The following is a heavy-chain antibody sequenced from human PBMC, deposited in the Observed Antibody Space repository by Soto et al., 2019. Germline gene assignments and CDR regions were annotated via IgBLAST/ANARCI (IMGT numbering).Heavy chain of an antibody. V-gene: IGHV1-2*04. CDR3: ARDFRTYYYDSSGYYDYYYGMDV. CDR1: GYTFTGYY. J-gene: IGHJ6*01. Sequence: ASVKVSCKASGYTFTGYYMHWVRQAPGQGLEWMGWINPNSVGTDYAQKFQGWVTMTRDTSISTAYMELSRLRSDDTAVYYCARDFRTYYYDSSGYYDYYYGMDVWGQGTTVTVSS. CDR2: INPNSVGT. D-gene: IGHD3-22*01.